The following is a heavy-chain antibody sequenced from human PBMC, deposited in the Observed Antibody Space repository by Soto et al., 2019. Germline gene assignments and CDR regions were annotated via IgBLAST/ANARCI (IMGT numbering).Heavy chain of an antibody. Sequence: EVQLVESGGGLVQPGRSLRLSCAASGFTFDDYAMHWVRQAPGKGLEWVSGISWNSGSIGYADSVKGRFTISRDNAKNSQYLQMDNLRAEDTALCYCAKDRLAALRGNLFDPWGQGTLVTVSS. D-gene: IGHD3-3*02. V-gene: IGHV3-9*01. CDR3: AKDRLAALRGNLFDP. CDR2: ISWNSGSI. J-gene: IGHJ5*02. CDR1: GFTFDDYA.